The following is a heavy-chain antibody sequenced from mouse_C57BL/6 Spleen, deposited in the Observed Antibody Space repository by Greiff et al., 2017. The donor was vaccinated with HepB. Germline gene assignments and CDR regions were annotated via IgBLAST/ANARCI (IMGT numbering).Heavy chain of an antibody. V-gene: IGHV1-19*01. CDR2: INPYNGGT. CDR3: AIQDMDYDSTWFAY. Sequence: EVQLQQSGPVLVKPGASVKMSCKASGYTFTDYYMNWVKQSHGKSLEWIGVINPYNGGTSYNQKFKGKATLTVDKSSSTAYMELNSLTSEDSAVYYCAIQDMDYDSTWFAYWGQGTLVTVSA. J-gene: IGHJ3*01. CDR1: GYTFTDYY. D-gene: IGHD2-4*01.